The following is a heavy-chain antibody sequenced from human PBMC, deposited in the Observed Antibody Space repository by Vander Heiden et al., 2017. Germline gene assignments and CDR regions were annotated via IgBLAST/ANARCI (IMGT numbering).Heavy chain of an antibody. CDR2: ISWNSGSI. CDR1: GFTFDDYA. CDR3: AKAVGGGDDTLNYFDY. V-gene: IGHV3-9*01. D-gene: IGHD2-21*02. J-gene: IGHJ4*02. Sequence: EVGLVESGGGLVQAGRCLRLSGAASGFTFDDYAMHWVRQAPGKGLEWVSGISWNSGSIEYADSGKGRFTISRDNAKNSMDLKMNSMRTEATAFYYCAKAVGGGDDTLNYFDYWGQGNLVTVSS.